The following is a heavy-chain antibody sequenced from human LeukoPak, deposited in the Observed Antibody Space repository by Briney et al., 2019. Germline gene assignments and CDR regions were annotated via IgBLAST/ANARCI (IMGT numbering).Heavy chain of an antibody. CDR3: ARYTVVPVFDY. Sequence: PSQTLSLTCTVSGGSIRSGDYYWSWSRQPPGKGLEWIGYIYYSGSTYYNPSLKSRVTISVDTSKNQFSLKLSSVTAADTAVYYCARYTVVPVFDYWGQGTLVTVSS. CDR1: GGSIRSGDYY. CDR2: IYYSGST. J-gene: IGHJ4*02. D-gene: IGHD2-2*01. V-gene: IGHV4-30-4*08.